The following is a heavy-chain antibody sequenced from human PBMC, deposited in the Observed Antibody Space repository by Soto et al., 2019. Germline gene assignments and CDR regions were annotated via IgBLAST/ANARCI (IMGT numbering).Heavy chain of an antibody. CDR3: ASENTFTFDY. Sequence: EVQVVESGGDFAQPGGSVRLSCAVSGLTFSNHWMRWVRQAPAKGREWVAKIKPDGSEKYYVDSVKGRFTISRDNAKNSVYLQMNSLRAEDTAVYYCASENTFTFDYWGQGTLATVSS. V-gene: IGHV3-7*05. D-gene: IGHD3-16*01. J-gene: IGHJ4*02. CDR2: IKPDGSEK. CDR1: GLTFSNHW.